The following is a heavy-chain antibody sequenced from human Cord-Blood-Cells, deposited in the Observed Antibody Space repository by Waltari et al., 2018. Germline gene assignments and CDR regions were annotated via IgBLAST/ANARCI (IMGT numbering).Heavy chain of an antibody. V-gene: IGHV4-34*01. CDR1: GGSFSGYY. D-gene: IGHD3-22*01. J-gene: IGHJ3*02. CDR3: ARGDYYDSSGYYSAFDI. CDR2: INHSGST. Sequence: QVQLQQWGAGLLKPSETLSLTCAVYGGSFSGYYWSWIRQPPGKGLEWIGEINHSGSTNYNPSLKRRVTISVDTSKNQFSLKLSSVTAADTAVYYCARGDYYDSSGYYSAFDIWGQGTMVTVSS.